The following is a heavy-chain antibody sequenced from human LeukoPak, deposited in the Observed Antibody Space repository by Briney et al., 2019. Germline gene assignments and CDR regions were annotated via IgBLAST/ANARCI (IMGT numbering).Heavy chain of an antibody. CDR2: IYYSGSA. CDR3: AREITTDGMGNFDY. D-gene: IGHD1/OR15-1a*01. J-gene: IGHJ4*02. Sequence: SETLSLTCTVSGGSISSSGHYWTWIRQHPGKGLEWIGYIYYSGSAYYNPSLKSRVAISVDTSKNQFSLELSSVTAAGTALYYCAREITTDGMGNFDYWGQGTLVTVSS. V-gene: IGHV4-31*03. CDR1: GGSISSSGHY.